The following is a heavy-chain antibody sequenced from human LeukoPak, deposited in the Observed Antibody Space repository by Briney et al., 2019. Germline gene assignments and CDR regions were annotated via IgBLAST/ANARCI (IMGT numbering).Heavy chain of an antibody. CDR2: ISYDGSNK. V-gene: IGHV3-30*04. Sequence: GGSLRLSCAASGFTFSSYAMHWVRQAPGKGLERVAVISYDGSNKYYADSVKGRFTISRDNSKNTLYLQMNSLRAEDTAVYYCARAEDQLDYYYYYMDVWGKGTTVTVSS. CDR1: GFTFSSYA. J-gene: IGHJ6*03. D-gene: IGHD2-2*01. CDR3: ARAEDQLDYYYYYMDV.